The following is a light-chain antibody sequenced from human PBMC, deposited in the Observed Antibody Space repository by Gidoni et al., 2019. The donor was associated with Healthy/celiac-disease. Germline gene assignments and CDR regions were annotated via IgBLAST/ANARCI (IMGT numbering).Light chain of an antibody. CDR1: QGISSY. V-gene: IGKV1-8*01. J-gene: IGKJ1*01. CDR2: AAS. CDR3: QQYYSYPTWT. Sequence: QGISSYLAWYQQKPGKAPKLLSYAASTLQSGVPSRFSGSGSGTDFTLTISCLQSEDFATYYCQQYYSYPTWTFXQXTKVEIK.